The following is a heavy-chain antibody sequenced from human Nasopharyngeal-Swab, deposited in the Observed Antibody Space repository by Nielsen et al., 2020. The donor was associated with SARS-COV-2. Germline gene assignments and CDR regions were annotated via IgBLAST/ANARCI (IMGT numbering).Heavy chain of an antibody. V-gene: IGHV1-58*01. D-gene: IGHD3-3*01. CDR3: AADWFRLRFLEWLPGGYGMDV. J-gene: IGHJ6*02. Sequence: WVRQAPGQRLEWIGWIVVGSGNTNYAQKFQERVTITRDMSTSTAYMGLSSLRSEDTAVYYCAADWFRLRFLEWLPGGYGMDVWGQGTTVTVSS. CDR2: IVVGSGNT.